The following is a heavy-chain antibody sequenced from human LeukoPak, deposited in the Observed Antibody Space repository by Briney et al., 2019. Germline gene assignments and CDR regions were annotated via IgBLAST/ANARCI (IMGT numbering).Heavy chain of an antibody. J-gene: IGHJ3*02. Sequence: SSETLSLTCTVSGGSIRSYYWSWIRQPPGKGLEWIGYIYYSGSTNYNPSLKSRVTISVDTSKNQFSLNLSSVTAADTAVYFCARAPGGYGSGSRGAFDIWGQGTMVTVSS. V-gene: IGHV4-59*01. CDR3: ARAPGGYGSGSRGAFDI. D-gene: IGHD3-10*01. CDR2: IYYSGST. CDR1: GGSIRSYY.